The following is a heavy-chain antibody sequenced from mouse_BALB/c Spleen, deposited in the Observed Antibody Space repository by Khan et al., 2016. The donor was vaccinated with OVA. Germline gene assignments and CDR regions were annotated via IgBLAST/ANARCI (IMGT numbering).Heavy chain of an antibody. CDR1: GYTFSIYW. J-gene: IGHJ3*01. D-gene: IGHD1-1*01. CDR3: ARYYGSSGAY. Sequence: VQLQESGAELMKPGASVKISCKATGYTFSIYWIEWVKRRPGHGLEWIGEILPGSGSTNYNEKFKGKATFTADTSSNTAYMQLSSLTSEDSAVYYCARYYGSSGAYWGQGTLVTVSA. V-gene: IGHV1-9*01. CDR2: ILPGSGST.